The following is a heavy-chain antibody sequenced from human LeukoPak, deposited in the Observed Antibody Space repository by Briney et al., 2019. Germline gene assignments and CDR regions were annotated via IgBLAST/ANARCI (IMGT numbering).Heavy chain of an antibody. D-gene: IGHD3-22*01. J-gene: IGHJ6*02. Sequence: GGSLRLSCAVSGITLSNYGMSWVRQAPGKGLEWVAGISDSGGSTNYADSVKGRFTISRDDAKNSLYLQMNGLRVEDTAIYYCAKDFPHYYEVPHGMDVWGQGTTVTV. CDR1: GITLSNYG. CDR3: AKDFPHYYEVPHGMDV. V-gene: IGHV3-23*01. CDR2: ISDSGGST.